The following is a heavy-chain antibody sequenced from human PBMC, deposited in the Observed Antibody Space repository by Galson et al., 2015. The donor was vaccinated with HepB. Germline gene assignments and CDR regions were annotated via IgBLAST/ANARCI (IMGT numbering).Heavy chain of an antibody. CDR1: GFTFSSYA. CDR3: ARTYDFWSGYSYYFDY. J-gene: IGHJ4*02. CDR2: ISGSGGST. Sequence: SLRLSCAASGFTFSSYAMSWVRQAPGKGLEWVSAISGSGGSTYYADSVKGRFTISRDNSKNTLYLQMNSLRAEDTAVYYCARTYDFWSGYSYYFDYWGQGTLVTVSS. V-gene: IGHV3-23*01. D-gene: IGHD3-3*01.